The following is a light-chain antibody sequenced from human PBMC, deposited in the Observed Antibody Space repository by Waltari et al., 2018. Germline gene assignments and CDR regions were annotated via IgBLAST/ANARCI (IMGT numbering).Light chain of an antibody. Sequence: DIVMTQSPDSLTVSLGEMATINCKSSHSLLYYSNNKNYISWYQQKPGQAPKFLIYWASTRDSGVPDRFSGSGSETDFTLTISSLQAEDVAVYHCHQYFAPPYTFGRGTKLEIK. CDR2: WAS. V-gene: IGKV4-1*01. CDR1: HSLLYYSNNKNY. J-gene: IGKJ2*01. CDR3: HQYFAPPYT.